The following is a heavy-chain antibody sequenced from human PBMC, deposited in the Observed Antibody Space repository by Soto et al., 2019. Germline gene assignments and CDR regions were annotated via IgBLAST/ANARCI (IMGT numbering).Heavy chain of an antibody. V-gene: IGHV3-48*02. J-gene: IGHJ6*02. CDR1: GFTFSSFH. CDR2: ITSSSDTI. D-gene: IGHD3-22*01. CDR3: ARVVVVIPPGYYSVMAV. Sequence: GGSLRLSCAASGFTFSSFHMNWVRQAPGRGLEWVAYITSSSDTIYYSDSVKGRFTISRDNGKNSLFLQMDSLRDEDTAVYYCARVVVVIPPGYYSVMAVWGQGTTVPAP.